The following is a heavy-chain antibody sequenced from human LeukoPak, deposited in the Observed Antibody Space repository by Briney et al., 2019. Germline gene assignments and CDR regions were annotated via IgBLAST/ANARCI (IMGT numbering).Heavy chain of an antibody. Sequence: PSETLSLTCTVSGDSISSGGYYWSWIRQPPGKGLEWVGEINHSGSTNYNPSLKSRVTLSVDTSKNQFSLRLNSVTAADTALYYCARAAPIAIAGLYYYYGMDVWGRGTTVTVSS. V-gene: IGHV4-39*07. CDR1: GDSISSGGYY. J-gene: IGHJ6*02. CDR2: INHSGST. D-gene: IGHD6-13*01. CDR3: ARAAPIAIAGLYYYYGMDV.